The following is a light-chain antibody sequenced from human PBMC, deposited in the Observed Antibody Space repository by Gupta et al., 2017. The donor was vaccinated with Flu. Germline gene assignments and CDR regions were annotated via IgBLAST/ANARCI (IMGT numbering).Light chain of an antibody. CDR2: DVY. Sequence: HSALTQPRSVSGSPRQSVTISCAATSSDIGGYNYVSWYQQHPGKAPKLMIYDVYKRPSGVPDRFAGSKSGNTATLTISGLQAEDEAEYYCCSYAGTYTLYVFGSGTKVTVL. J-gene: IGLJ1*01. V-gene: IGLV2-11*01. CDR3: CSYAGTYTLYV. CDR1: SSDIGGYNY.